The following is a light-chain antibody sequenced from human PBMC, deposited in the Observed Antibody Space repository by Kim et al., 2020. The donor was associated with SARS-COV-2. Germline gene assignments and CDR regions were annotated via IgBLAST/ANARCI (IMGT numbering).Light chain of an antibody. CDR3: QQYGSSPRT. V-gene: IGKV3-20*01. J-gene: IGKJ1*01. Sequence: AQGERAAHACRASQSVSSSYLAWYQQKPGQAPRLLIYGASSRATGIPDRFSGSGSGTDFTLTISRLEPEDFAVYYCQQYGSSPRTFGQGTKVDIK. CDR2: GAS. CDR1: QSVSSSY.